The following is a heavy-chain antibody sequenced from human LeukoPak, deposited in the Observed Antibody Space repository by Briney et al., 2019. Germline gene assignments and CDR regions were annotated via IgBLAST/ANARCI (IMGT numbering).Heavy chain of an antibody. V-gene: IGHV3-11*01. CDR2: ISNTGSTM. CDR3: ARADVKGYCSGGSCLYYYYMDV. J-gene: IGHJ6*03. CDR1: GFRFSDYY. Sequence: IPGGSLRLSCAASGFRFSDYYMTWIRQAPGKGLEWVSYISNTGSTMYYADSVKGRFTISRDNAKNSLYLQMNSLRAEDTAVYYCARADVKGYCSGGSCLYYYYMDVWGKGTTVTVSS. D-gene: IGHD2-15*01.